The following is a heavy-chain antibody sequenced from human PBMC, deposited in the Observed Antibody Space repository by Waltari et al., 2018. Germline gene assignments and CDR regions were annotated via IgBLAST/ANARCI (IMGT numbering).Heavy chain of an antibody. CDR3: ARGPDCSSTSCYIYYGMDV. CDR1: GGTFSSYA. V-gene: IGHV1-69*01. Sequence: QVQLVQSGAEVKKPGSSVKVSCKASGGTFSSYAISWVRQAPGQGLEWMGGIIPIFGTANYAQKFQGRVTITSDESTSTAYMELSSLRSEDTAVYYCARGPDCSSTSCYIYYGMDVWGQGTTVTVSS. J-gene: IGHJ6*02. D-gene: IGHD2-2*02. CDR2: IIPIFGTA.